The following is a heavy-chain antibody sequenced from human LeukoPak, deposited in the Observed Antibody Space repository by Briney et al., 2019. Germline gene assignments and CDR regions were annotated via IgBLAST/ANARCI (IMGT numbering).Heavy chain of an antibody. CDR3: ARGYCSSTSCYRPWFDP. J-gene: IGHJ5*02. CDR2: INPNSGGT. Sequence: ASVKVSCKASGHTFTGYYMPWVRQAPGQGLEWMGWINPNSGGTNYAQKFQGRVTMTRDTSISTAYMELSRLRSDDTAVYYCARGYCSSTSCYRPWFDPWGQGTLVTVSS. V-gene: IGHV1-2*02. CDR1: GHTFTGYY. D-gene: IGHD2-2*01.